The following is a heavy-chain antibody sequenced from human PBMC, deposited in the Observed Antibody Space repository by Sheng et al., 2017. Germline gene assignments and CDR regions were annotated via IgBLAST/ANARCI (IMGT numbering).Heavy chain of an antibody. D-gene: IGHD3-10*01. CDR3: ARDSGRVLLWFRESYYFDY. CDR1: GGSFSGYY. Sequence: QVHLQQWGAGLLKPSETLSLTCAVYGGSFSGYYWSWIRQPPGKGLEWIGEINHSGSTNYNPSLKSRVTISVDTSKNQFSLKLSSVTAADTAVYYCARDSGRVLLWFRESYYFDYWGQGTLVTVSS. CDR2: INHSGST. V-gene: IGHV4-34*01. J-gene: IGHJ4*02.